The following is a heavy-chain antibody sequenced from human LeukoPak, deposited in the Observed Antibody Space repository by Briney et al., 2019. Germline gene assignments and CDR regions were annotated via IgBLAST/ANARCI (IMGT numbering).Heavy chain of an antibody. V-gene: IGHV1-8*03. J-gene: IGHJ6*03. CDR1: GYTFTSYD. CDR2: MNPNSGNT. Sequence: ASVKVSCKASGYTFTSYDINWVRQATGQGLEWMGWMNPNSGNTGYAQKFQGRVTITRNTSISTAYMELSSLRSEDTAVYYCARAYYDFWSGYSDYYYYMDVWGKGTTVTVSS. CDR3: ARAYYDFWSGYSDYYYYMDV. D-gene: IGHD3-3*01.